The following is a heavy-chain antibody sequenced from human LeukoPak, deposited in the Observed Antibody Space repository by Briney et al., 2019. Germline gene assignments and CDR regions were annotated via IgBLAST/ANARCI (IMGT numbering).Heavy chain of an antibody. J-gene: IGHJ6*02. CDR2: IYSGGST. V-gene: IGHV3-66*01. CDR3: ARGYYDSSGFQGYYYGMDV. Sequence: GGSLRLSCAASGFTVSSNYMSWVRQAPGKGLEWVSVIYSGGSTYYADSVKGRFTISRDNSKNTLYLQMNSLRAEDTAVYYCARGYYDSSGFQGYYYGMDVWGQGTTVTVSS. D-gene: IGHD3-22*01. CDR1: GFTVSSNY.